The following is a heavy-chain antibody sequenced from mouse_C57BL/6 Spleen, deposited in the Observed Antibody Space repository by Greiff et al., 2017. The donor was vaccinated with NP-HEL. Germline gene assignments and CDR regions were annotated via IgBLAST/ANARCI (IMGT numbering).Heavy chain of an antibody. D-gene: IGHD2-1*01. CDR2: INPYNGGT. Sequence: VQLQQSGPVLVKPGASVKMSCKASGYTFTDYYMNWVKQSHGQSLEWIGVINPYNGGTSYNQKFKCKATLTVDKSSSTAYMELNSLTSEDSAVYYCARFSMSTLYAMDYWGKGTSVTVSS. J-gene: IGHJ4*01. CDR1: GYTFTDYY. CDR3: ARFSMSTLYAMDY. V-gene: IGHV1-19*01.